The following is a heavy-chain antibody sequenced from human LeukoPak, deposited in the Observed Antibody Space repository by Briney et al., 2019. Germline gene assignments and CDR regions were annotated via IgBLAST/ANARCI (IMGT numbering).Heavy chain of an antibody. Sequence: ASVKVSCKASGYTFTGYYMHWVRQAPGQGLEWMGRINPNSGGTNYAQKFQGRVTMTRDTSISTAYMELSRLRSDDTAVYYCARDPVTTYAFDIWGQGTMVTVSS. CDR3: ARDPVTTYAFDI. CDR1: GYTFTGYY. CDR2: INPNSGGT. J-gene: IGHJ3*02. V-gene: IGHV1-2*06. D-gene: IGHD4-17*01.